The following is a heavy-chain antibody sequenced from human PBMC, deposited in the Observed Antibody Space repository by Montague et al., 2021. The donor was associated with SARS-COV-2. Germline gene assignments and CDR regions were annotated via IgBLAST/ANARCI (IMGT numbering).Heavy chain of an antibody. CDR3: YRQLPPYCSTNKCYPYYFDV. CDR2: TSYAGRN. D-gene: IGHD2-2*01. V-gene: IGHV4-39*01. CDR1: GGSISSPDYY. Sequence: SETLSLTCTVSGGSISSPDYYWGWLRQSPGKGLEWIGSTSYAGRNYYNPSLRSRVSFSMDTSKNHFSLGLNSVTTADTAVYFCYRQLPPYCSTNKCYPYYFDVWGQGALVTVSS. J-gene: IGHJ4*02.